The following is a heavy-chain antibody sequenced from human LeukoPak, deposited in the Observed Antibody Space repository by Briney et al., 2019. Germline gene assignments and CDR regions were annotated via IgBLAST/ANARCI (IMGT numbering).Heavy chain of an antibody. CDR2: INPISCGT. J-gene: IGHJ6*02. V-gene: IGHV1-2*02. D-gene: IGHD1-26*01. CDR1: GYTFTDYY. Sequence: ASVKVSCKASGYTFTDYYLHWVRQAPGQGLEWMGWINPISCGTNYAQKFQGSVTITRDASITTVYMELSSLRSDDTAVYYCASLGATTIHYYGMDVWGQGTTVTVSS. CDR3: ASLGATTIHYYGMDV.